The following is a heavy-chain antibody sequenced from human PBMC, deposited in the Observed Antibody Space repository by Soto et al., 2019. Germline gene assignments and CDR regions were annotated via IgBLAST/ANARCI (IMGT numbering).Heavy chain of an antibody. Sequence: QVQLVQSGAEEKKPGASVKVSCKASGYTFTGYAMHWVRQAPGQRLEWMGWINAGNGNTKYSKKFQGRVTITRDTSASTAYMELSSLRSEDTAVYFCASAVAVPADFDYWGQGTLVTVSS. CDR2: INAGNGNT. CDR1: GYTFTGYA. D-gene: IGHD6-19*01. V-gene: IGHV1-3*05. J-gene: IGHJ4*02. CDR3: ASAVAVPADFDY.